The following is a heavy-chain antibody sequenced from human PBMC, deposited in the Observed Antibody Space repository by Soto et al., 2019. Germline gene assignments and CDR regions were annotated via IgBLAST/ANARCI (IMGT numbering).Heavy chain of an antibody. V-gene: IGHV4-34*01. CDR2: INHSGST. J-gene: IGHJ4*02. CDR3: ARGSGGITFGGVIVRPAGNFDY. CDR1: GGSFSGYY. Sequence: QVQLQQWGAGLLKPSETLSLTCAVYGGSFSGYYWSWIRQPPGKGLEWIGEINHSGSTNYNPSLKSRVTISVDTSTNQFSLKLSSVTAADTAVYYCARGSGGITFGGVIVRPAGNFDYWGQGTLVTVSS. D-gene: IGHD3-16*02.